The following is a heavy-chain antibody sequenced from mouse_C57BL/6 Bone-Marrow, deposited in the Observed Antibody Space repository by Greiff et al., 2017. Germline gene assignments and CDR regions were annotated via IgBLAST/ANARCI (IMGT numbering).Heavy chain of an antibody. J-gene: IGHJ2*01. CDR1: GYTFTDYE. Sequence: QVHVKQSGAELVRPGASVTLSCKASGYTFTDYEMHWVKQTPVHGLEWIGAIDPETGGTAYNQKFKGKAILTADKSSSTAYMELRSLTSEDSAVYYCTSDGDYWGQGTTLTVSS. V-gene: IGHV1-15*01. CDR3: TSDGDY. CDR2: IDPETGGT.